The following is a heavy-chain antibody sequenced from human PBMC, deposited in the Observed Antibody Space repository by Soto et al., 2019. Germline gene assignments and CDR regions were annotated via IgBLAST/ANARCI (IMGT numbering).Heavy chain of an antibody. CDR2: INAGNGNT. V-gene: IGHV1-3*01. D-gene: IGHD2-8*01. CDR3: AREESAHCTNGVCYSTWFDP. CDR1: GYTFTSYA. Sequence: GESLKISCKASGYTFTSYAMHWVRQAPGQRLEWMGWINAGNGNTKYSQKFQGRVTITRDTSASTAYMELSSLRSEDTAVYYCAREESAHCTNGVCYSTWFDPWGQGTLVTVSS. J-gene: IGHJ5*02.